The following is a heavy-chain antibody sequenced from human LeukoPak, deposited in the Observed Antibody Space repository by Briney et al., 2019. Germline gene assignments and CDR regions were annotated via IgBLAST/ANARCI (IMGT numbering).Heavy chain of an antibody. V-gene: IGHV4-39*07. D-gene: IGHD6-13*01. CDR3: ARVSIGGGIAAAVDY. CDR1: GGSISSSSYY. J-gene: IGHJ4*02. Sequence: SETLSLTCTVSGGSISSSSYYWGWIRQPPGKGLEWTGSIYYSGSTYYNPSLKSRVTISVDTSKNQFSLKLSSVTAADTAVYYCARVSIGGGIAAAVDYWGQGTLVTVSS. CDR2: IYYSGST.